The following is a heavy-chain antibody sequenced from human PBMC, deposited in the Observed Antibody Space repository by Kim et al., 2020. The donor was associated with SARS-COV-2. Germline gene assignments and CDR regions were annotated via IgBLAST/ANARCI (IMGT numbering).Heavy chain of an antibody. CDR2: ISWNSGSI. Sequence: GGSLRLSCAASGFTFGDYAMHWVRQAPGKGLEWVSGISWNSGSIGYADSVKGRFTISRDNAKNSLYLQMNSLRAEDTALYYCAKAVLYSSGYPDYWGQGTLVTVSS. V-gene: IGHV3-9*01. CDR3: AKAVLYSSGYPDY. CDR1: GFTFGDYA. J-gene: IGHJ4*02. D-gene: IGHD3-22*01.